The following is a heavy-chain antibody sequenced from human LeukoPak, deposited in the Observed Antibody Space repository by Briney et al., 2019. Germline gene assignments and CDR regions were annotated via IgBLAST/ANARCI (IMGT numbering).Heavy chain of an antibody. CDR3: ARENGASGAEAGYYYYYIDV. CDR1: GYTFTGYY. CDR2: INPNSGGK. V-gene: IGHV1-2*02. Sequence: ASVKVSCKASGYTFTGYYRHWVRQAPGQGLEWRGWINPNSGGKNYAQKFQGRVTMTRDTSISTAYMELSRLRSDDTAVYYCARENGASGAEAGYYYYYIDVWGKGTTVTVXS. J-gene: IGHJ6*03. D-gene: IGHD4-17*01.